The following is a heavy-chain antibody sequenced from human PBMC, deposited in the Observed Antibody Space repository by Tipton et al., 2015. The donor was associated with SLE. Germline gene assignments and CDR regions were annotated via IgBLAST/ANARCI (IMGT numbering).Heavy chain of an antibody. CDR2: IYYRGST. D-gene: IGHD4-17*01. CDR3: ARHNGDFDY. Sequence: TLSLTCTVSGGSISSYYWSWIRQPPGKGLEWIGYIYYRGSTNYNPSLKSRVTISVDTSKNQFSLKLSSVTAADTAVYYRARHNGDFDYWGQGTLVTVSS. V-gene: IGHV4-59*08. CDR1: GGSISSYY. J-gene: IGHJ4*02.